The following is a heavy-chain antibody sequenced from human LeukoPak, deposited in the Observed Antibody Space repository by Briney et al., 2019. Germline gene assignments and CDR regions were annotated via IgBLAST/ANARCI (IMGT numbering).Heavy chain of an antibody. CDR3: ASEIVVVVAATREGAFDI. J-gene: IGHJ3*02. CDR1: GGTFSSYA. CDR2: IIPILGIA. Sequence: SVKVSCKASGGTFSSYAISWVRQAPGQGLEWMGRIIPILGIANYAQKFQGRVTITADKSTSTAYMELSSLRSEDTAVYYCASEIVVVVAATREGAFDIWGQGTMVTVSS. D-gene: IGHD2-15*01. V-gene: IGHV1-69*04.